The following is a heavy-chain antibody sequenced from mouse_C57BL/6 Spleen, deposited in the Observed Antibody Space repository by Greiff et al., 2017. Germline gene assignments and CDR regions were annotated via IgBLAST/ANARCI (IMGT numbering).Heavy chain of an antibody. CDR1: GYSFTSYY. CDR2: IYPGSGNT. V-gene: IGHV1-66*01. Sequence: QVQLQQSGPELVTPGASVKISCKASGYSFTSYYIHWVKQRPGQGLEWIGWIYPGSGNTKYNEKFKGKATLTADTSSSTAYMQLSSLTSEDSAVYYCARREATGAMDYWGQGTSVTVSS. CDR3: ARREATGAMDY. D-gene: IGHD6-1*01. J-gene: IGHJ4*01.